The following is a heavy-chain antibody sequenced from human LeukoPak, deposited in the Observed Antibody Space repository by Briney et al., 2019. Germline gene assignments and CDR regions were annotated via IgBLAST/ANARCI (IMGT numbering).Heavy chain of an antibody. V-gene: IGHV3-30*18. D-gene: IGHD4-17*01. CDR1: GFTFSSYG. CDR3: AKEIWPTVTIPGRTYFDY. Sequence: GGSLRLSCAASGFTFSSYGMHWVRQAPGKGLEWVAVISYDGSNKYYADSVEGRISISRDNSKNTLYPQMNSLRAEDTAVYYCAKEIWPTVTIPGRTYFDYWGQGTLVTVSS. J-gene: IGHJ4*02. CDR2: ISYDGSNK.